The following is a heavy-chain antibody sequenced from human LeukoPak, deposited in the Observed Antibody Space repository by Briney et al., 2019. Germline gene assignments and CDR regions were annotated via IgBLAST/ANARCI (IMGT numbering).Heavy chain of an antibody. Sequence: GGSLRLSCAASGFTFSSSGMNWVRQAPGKGLEWVSSISSTGNYIYYTESMKGRFTISRDNAKNSLFLQMNSLRAEDTAVYYCASATLPYCGADYWGQGTLVTVSS. J-gene: IGHJ4*02. CDR1: GFTFSSSG. CDR3: ASATLPYCGADY. D-gene: IGHD2-21*01. V-gene: IGHV3-21*06. CDR2: ISSTGNYI.